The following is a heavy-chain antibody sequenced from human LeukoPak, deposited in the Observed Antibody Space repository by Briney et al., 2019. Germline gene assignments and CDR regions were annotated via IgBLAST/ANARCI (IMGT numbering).Heavy chain of an antibody. D-gene: IGHD3-10*01. CDR3: ASTFYGSGSYYRNY. J-gene: IGHJ4*02. V-gene: IGHV4-38-2*01. Sequence: SSETLSLTCAVSGYSISSGYYWGWIRQPPGKGMEWIGSIYHRGSTYYNPSLKSRVTISVDTSKNQFSLKLSSVTAADTAVYYCASTFYGSGSYYRNYWGQGTLVTVSS. CDR1: GYSISSGYY. CDR2: IYHRGST.